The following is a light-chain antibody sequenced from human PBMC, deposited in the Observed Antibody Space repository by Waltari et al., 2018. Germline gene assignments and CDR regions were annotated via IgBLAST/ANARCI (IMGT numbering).Light chain of an antibody. Sequence: DIQMTQSPSSVSASVGDRFTHTCRASQGISSRLAWYQQKPGKAPKLLIYDTSSLHSGVPSRFSGSGSGTEFTLTISSLQPEDFATYYCQQVDSFPRTFGQGTKVEVK. CDR1: QGISSR. CDR3: QQVDSFPRT. V-gene: IGKV1-12*01. CDR2: DTS. J-gene: IGKJ1*01.